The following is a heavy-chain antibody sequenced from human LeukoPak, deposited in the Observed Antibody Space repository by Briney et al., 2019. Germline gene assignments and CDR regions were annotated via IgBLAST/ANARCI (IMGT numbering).Heavy chain of an antibody. V-gene: IGHV3-53*01. CDR1: GFTVSSNY. CDR2: IYSGGST. J-gene: IGHJ6*04. Sequence: GGSLRLSCEGSGFTVSSNYMSWVRQAPGKGLEWVSVIYSGGSTYYADSVKGRFTISRDNSKNALYLQMNSLRAEDTAVYYCARTPGYCSGGSCYSGYYYGMDVWGKGTTVTVSS. D-gene: IGHD2-15*01. CDR3: ARTPGYCSGGSCYSGYYYGMDV.